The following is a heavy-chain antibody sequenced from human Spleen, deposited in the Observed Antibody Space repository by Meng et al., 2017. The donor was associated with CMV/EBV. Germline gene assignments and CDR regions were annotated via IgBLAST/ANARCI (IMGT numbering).Heavy chain of an antibody. CDR2: ISSRGSSV. V-gene: IGHV3-48*03. Sequence: GESLKISCAASGFTFSNYEMNWVRQAPGKRLEWVSDISSRGSSVYYADSVKGRLTISRDNAKNSLYLQMNSLRAEDTAVYYCARGGYNFWSGYYISDSYYGMDVWGQGTTVTVSS. CDR1: GFTFSNYE. J-gene: IGHJ6*02. D-gene: IGHD3-3*01. CDR3: ARGGYNFWSGYYISDSYYGMDV.